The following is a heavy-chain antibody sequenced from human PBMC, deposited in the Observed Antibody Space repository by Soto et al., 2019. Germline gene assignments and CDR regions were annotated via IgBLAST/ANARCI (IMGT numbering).Heavy chain of an antibody. CDR1: GGTFSNYI. J-gene: IGHJ4*02. D-gene: IGHD1-7*01. CDR3: ARDMTRTVVPYFDF. CDR2: IIPISGAA. V-gene: IGHV1-69*08. Sequence: QVQLVQCGAEVKKPGSSVKVSCKASGGTFSNYIVNWVRQAPGEGLEWMGRIIPISGAANYAQKFQGRVTITADISTSTSYMELSSLRSEDMAVYYCARDMTRTVVPYFDFWGQGTLVTVSS.